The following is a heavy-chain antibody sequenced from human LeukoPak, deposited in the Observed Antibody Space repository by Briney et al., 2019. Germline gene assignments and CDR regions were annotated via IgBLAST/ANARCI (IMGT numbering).Heavy chain of an antibody. CDR2: IWYEGNYK. CDR1: GFTFSNHG. Sequence: GGSLRLSCEASGFTFSNHGFHWVRQAPGKGLEWVACIWYEGNYKYYGDPVKGRFTISRDNSKNTLYLQMNSLRADDTAVYYCAKELSEMATISPFDYWGQGTLVTVSS. V-gene: IGHV3-30*02. D-gene: IGHD5-24*01. CDR3: AKELSEMATISPFDY. J-gene: IGHJ4*02.